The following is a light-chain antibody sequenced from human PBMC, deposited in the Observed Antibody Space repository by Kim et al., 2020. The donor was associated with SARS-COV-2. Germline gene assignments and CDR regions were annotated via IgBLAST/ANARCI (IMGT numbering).Light chain of an antibody. J-gene: IGLJ2*01. CDR2: DVT. Sequence: QSVLTQPASVSGSPGQSITISCSGSSSDVGGFNYVSWYQQHPDKAPKLMIYDVTNRPSGVSSRFSGSKSDNTASLTISGLQTEDEADYYCSSYSSGNTSHVVFGGGTKVTVL. CDR1: SSDVGGFNY. CDR3: SSYSSGNTSHVV. V-gene: IGLV2-14*03.